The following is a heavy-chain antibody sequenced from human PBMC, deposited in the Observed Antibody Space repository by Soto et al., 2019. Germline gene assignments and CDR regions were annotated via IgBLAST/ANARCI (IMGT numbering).Heavy chain of an antibody. CDR1: GGSISSSSYF. V-gene: IGHV4-39*01. CDR3: AAIAVAASGYFDS. D-gene: IGHD6-19*01. CDR2: VYYSGST. J-gene: IGHJ4*02. Sequence: SETLSLTCSVSGGSISSSSYFWGWIRQPPGKALEWIGHVYYSGSTYNNPSLKSRVTIFVDTSKNFFSLNLTSLTAADTAVYHCAAIAVAASGYFDSWGQGSQVTVSS.